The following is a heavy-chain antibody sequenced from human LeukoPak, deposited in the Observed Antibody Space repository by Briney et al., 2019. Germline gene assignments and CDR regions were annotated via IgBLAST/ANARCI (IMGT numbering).Heavy chain of an antibody. D-gene: IGHD6-19*01. V-gene: IGHV4-4*02. CDR1: GGSISTTDW. J-gene: IGHJ3*02. CDR2: IYQGGST. Sequence: SETLSLTCAVSGGSISTTDWWSWVRQPPGKGLEWIGQIYQGGSTNYNPSLKSRVTISVDKSKNQFSLKLISLTAADTAVYCARDGAATVAGYAFDIWGQGTMVTVSS. CDR3: ARDGAATVAGYAFDI.